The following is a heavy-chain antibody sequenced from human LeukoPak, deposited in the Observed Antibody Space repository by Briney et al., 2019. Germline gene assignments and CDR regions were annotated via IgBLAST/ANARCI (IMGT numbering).Heavy chain of an antibody. D-gene: IGHD3-22*01. CDR1: GGTFGSYA. CDR3: ARIPYNYYDSSGHDY. CDR2: IIPIFGTA. J-gene: IGHJ4*02. V-gene: IGHV1-69*13. Sequence: WASVKVSCKASGGTFGSYAISWVRQAPGQGLEWMGGIIPIFGTANYAQKFQGRVTITADESTSTAYMELSSLRSEDTAVYYCARIPYNYYDSSGHDYWGQGTLVTVSS.